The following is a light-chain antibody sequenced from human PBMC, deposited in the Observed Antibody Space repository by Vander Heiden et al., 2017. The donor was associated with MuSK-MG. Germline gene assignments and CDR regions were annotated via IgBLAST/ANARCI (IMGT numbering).Light chain of an antibody. CDR2: DDS. J-gene: IGLJ3*02. CDR3: SSYTSSSTRV. Sequence: QSALTQPASVSGSPGRSITISCTGTSSDVGGYNYVSWYQQHPGKAPKLMIYDDSNRPSGVSNRFSGSKSGNTASLTISGLQAEDEADYYCSSYTSSSTRVFGGGTKLTVL. V-gene: IGLV2-14*03. CDR1: SSDVGGYNY.